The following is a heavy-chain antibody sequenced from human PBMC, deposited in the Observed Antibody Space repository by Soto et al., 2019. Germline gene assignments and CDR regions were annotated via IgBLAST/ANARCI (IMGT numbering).Heavy chain of an antibody. CDR3: ARWGISVAGPHPAATDI. J-gene: IGHJ3*02. CDR2: IYYSGST. V-gene: IGHV4-39*01. Sequence: ENLSLSCTVPGGSISRSSYYWGWIRQPPGKGLEWIGSIYYSGSTYYNPSLKSRVTISVDTSKNQFSLKLSSVTAADTAVYYCARWGISVAGPHPAATDIWGPGT. CDR1: GGSISRSSYY. D-gene: IGHD6-19*01.